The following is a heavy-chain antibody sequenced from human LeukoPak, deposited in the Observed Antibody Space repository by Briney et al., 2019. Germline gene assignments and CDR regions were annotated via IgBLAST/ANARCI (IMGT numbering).Heavy chain of an antibody. CDR2: IKEDGTVK. J-gene: IGHJ4*02. CDR3: AGLFRDY. D-gene: IGHD2/OR15-2a*01. CDR1: GFTFSNYW. Sequence: GGSLRLSCVASGFTFSNYWMTWVRQAPGKGLEWVANIKEDGTVKNYVDSVKGRFTISRDNTKNSQYLQMNSLRAEDTAVYYCAGLFRDYWGQGTLVTVSS. V-gene: IGHV3-7*01.